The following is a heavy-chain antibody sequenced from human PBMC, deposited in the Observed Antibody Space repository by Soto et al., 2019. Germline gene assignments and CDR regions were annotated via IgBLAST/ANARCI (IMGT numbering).Heavy chain of an antibody. CDR1: GGSISSSNW. J-gene: IGHJ5*02. CDR2: IYHSGST. D-gene: IGHD6-13*01. Sequence: SETLSLTCAVSGGSISSSNWWGWVRQPPGKGLEWIGEIYHSGSTNYNPSLKSRVTISVDKSKNQFSLKLSSVTAADTAVYYCAREGVNSGYSSSWYAGWNWFDPWGQGTLVTVSS. CDR3: AREGVNSGYSSSWYAGWNWFDP. V-gene: IGHV4-4*02.